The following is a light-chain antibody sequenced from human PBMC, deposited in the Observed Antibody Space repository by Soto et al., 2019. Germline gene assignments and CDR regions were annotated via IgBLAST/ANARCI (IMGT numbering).Light chain of an antibody. CDR3: QQYNNWPRT. V-gene: IGKV2-28*01. J-gene: IGKJ1*01. Sequence: EIVMTQSPLTLPVTPGEPASISCRSSQSLLYNNTYNYLDWYVQKPGQSPQLLIYFGSNRAPGVPDRFSGSGSGTDFTLKINRVETEDFAVYYCQQYNNWPRTFGQGTKVDIK. CDR2: FGS. CDR1: QSLLYNNTYNY.